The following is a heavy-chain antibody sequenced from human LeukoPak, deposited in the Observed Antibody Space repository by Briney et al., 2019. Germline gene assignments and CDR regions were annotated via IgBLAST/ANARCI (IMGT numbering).Heavy chain of an antibody. CDR3: AREDGDVYYYYYMDV. Sequence: GASVKVSCKASGYTFTSYGISWVRQAPGQGLEWMGWISGYNGNTKNAQKLQGRVTMTTDTSTSTAYMELRSLRSDDTAVYYCAREDGDVYYYYYMDVWGKGTTVTISS. V-gene: IGHV1-18*01. CDR1: GYTFTSYG. D-gene: IGHD4-17*01. CDR2: ISGYNGNT. J-gene: IGHJ6*03.